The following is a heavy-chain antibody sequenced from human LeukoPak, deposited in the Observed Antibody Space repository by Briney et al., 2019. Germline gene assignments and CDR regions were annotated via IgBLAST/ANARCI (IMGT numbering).Heavy chain of an antibody. V-gene: IGHV1-2*02. CDR3: ARSLERRGGWFDP. Sequence: ASVKVSCKASGYTFTGYYMHWVRQAPGQGLEWMGWINPNSGGTNYAQKFQGRVTMTRDTSISTAYMELSRLRSDDTAVYYCARSLERRGGWFDPWGQGTLVTVSS. CDR1: GYTFTGYY. CDR2: INPNSGGT. D-gene: IGHD1-1*01. J-gene: IGHJ5*02.